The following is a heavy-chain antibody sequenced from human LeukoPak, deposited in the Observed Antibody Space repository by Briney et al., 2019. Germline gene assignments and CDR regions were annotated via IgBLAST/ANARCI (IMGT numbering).Heavy chain of an antibody. V-gene: IGHV1-24*01. D-gene: IGHD5-12*01. CDR2: FDPEDGET. CDR3: ATVRRGYDPSAAEYFQH. CDR1: GYTLTELS. Sequence: ASVKVSCKVSGYTLTELSMHWVRQAPGKGLEWMGGFDPEDGETIYAQKFQGRVTMTEDTSTDTAYMELSSLRSEDTAVYYCATVRRGYDPSAAEYFQHWGQGTLVTVSS. J-gene: IGHJ1*01.